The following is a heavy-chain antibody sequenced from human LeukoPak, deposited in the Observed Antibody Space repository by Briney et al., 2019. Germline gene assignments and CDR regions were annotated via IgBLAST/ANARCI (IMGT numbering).Heavy chain of an antibody. CDR1: GYTFTRFG. Sequence: ASVKVSCKASGYTFTRFGITWVRQAPGQGLEWMGWISTYNGNTNYAQKLQGRVTMTTATSTSTAYMELRSLRADDTAVYYCARDRVFVDTAIVSPVQYFDYWGQGTLVTASS. CDR3: ARDRVFVDTAIVSPVQYFDY. CDR2: ISTYNGNT. V-gene: IGHV1-18*01. J-gene: IGHJ4*02. D-gene: IGHD5-18*01.